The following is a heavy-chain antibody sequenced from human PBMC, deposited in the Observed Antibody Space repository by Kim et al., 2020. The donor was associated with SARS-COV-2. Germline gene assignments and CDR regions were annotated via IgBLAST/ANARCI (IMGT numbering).Heavy chain of an antibody. D-gene: IGHD4-17*01. J-gene: IGHJ6*02. Sequence: SETLSLTCTVYGGSISSYSWSWIRQPPGKGLEWIGYIYYSGSTNYNPSLKSRVTISVDTSKNQFSLKLSSVTAADTAVYYCARDALGGDYGGYYYYGMDVWGQGATGTVSS. CDR1: GGSISSYS. CDR3: ARDALGGDYGGYYYYGMDV. CDR2: IYYSGST. V-gene: IGHV4-59*13.